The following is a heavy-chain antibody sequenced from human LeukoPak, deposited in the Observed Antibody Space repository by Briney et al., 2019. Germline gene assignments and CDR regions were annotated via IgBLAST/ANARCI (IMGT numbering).Heavy chain of an antibody. CDR1: GGSISSGSYY. D-gene: IGHD2-2*01. V-gene: IGHV4-61*02. CDR2: IYTSGST. Sequence: SETLSLTCTVSGGSISSGSYYWSWIRQPAGKGLEWIGRIYTSGSTNYNPSLKSRVTISVDTSKNQFSLKLSSVTAADTAVYYCARGPYCSSTSCKGSFDYWGQGTLVTVPS. CDR3: ARGPYCSSTSCKGSFDY. J-gene: IGHJ4*02.